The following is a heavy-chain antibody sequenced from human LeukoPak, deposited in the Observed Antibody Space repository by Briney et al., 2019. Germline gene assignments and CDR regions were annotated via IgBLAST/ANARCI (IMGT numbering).Heavy chain of an antibody. D-gene: IGHD2-2*02. CDR1: GFTFSSYA. Sequence: GGSLRLSCAASGFTFSSYAMSWVRQAPGKGLEWVSAISGSGGSTYYADSVKGRFTISRDNSKNTLYLQMSSLRAEDTAVYYCAKLSAAISDIDWFDPWGQGTLVTVSS. J-gene: IGHJ5*02. CDR3: AKLSAAISDIDWFDP. CDR2: ISGSGGST. V-gene: IGHV3-23*01.